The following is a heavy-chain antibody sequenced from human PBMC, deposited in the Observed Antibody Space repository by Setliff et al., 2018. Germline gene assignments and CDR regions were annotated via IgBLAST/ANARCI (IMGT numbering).Heavy chain of an antibody. CDR2: TIPMFGTT. V-gene: IGHV1-69*05. D-gene: IGHD3-22*01. Sequence: SVKVSCKASGATFSSHGISWVRQAPGQGLEWMGGTIPMFGTTEYAQKFQGRLTIITDESTNTAFMQLSSLRSDDTAVYYCVREGVDSRSLTDYRYYMDVWGKGTTVTVSS. CDR3: VREGVDSRSLTDYRYYMDV. J-gene: IGHJ6*03. CDR1: GATFSSHG.